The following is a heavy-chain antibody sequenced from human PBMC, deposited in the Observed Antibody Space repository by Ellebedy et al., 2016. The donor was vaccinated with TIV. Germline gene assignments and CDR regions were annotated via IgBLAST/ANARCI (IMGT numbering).Heavy chain of an antibody. Sequence: GESLKISCAASGFTFSSYGMHWVRQAPGKGLEWVAVIWYDGSNKYYADSVKGRFTISRDNSKNTLYLQMNSLRAEDTAVYYCARDVDDHWYFDLWGRGTLVTVSS. J-gene: IGHJ2*01. D-gene: IGHD3-16*01. CDR3: ARDVDDHWYFDL. CDR1: GFTFSSYG. V-gene: IGHV3-33*01. CDR2: IWYDGSNK.